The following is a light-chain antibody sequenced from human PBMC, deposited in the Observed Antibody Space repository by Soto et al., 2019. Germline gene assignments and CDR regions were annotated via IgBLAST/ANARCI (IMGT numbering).Light chain of an antibody. J-gene: IGKJ4*01. CDR3: QQYATSPLT. Sequence: EIVLTQSPGPLSLSPGERATLSCRASQSVRSGLLAWYQQKPGQAPRLLIYDASRRATGIPDRFSGSGSGTDFTLTISSLDPEDFAVYYCQQYATSPLTFGGGTKVEIK. CDR1: QSVRSGL. CDR2: DAS. V-gene: IGKV3-20*01.